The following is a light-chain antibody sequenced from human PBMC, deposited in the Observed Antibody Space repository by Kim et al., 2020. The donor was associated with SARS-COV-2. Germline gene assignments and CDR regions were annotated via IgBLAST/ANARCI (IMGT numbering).Light chain of an antibody. Sequence: GQRVTISCSGSRSNIGNNIVNGYQQLPGSAPKLLIYSDNYRPSGVPDRFSGSKSGTSASLAISGLQSDDEGDYHCAARDDSLNGWVFGGGTQLTVL. CDR3: AARDDSLNGWV. CDR2: SDN. V-gene: IGLV1-44*01. CDR1: RSNIGNNI. J-gene: IGLJ3*02.